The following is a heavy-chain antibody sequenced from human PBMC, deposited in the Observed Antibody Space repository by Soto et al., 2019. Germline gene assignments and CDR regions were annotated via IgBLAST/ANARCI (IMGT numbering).Heavy chain of an antibody. Sequence: QVQLVQSGAEVKKPGSSVKVSCKASGGTFSSYAISWVRQAPGQGLEWMGGVIPIFGTANYAQKFQGRVTMTADESTSTAYMELRSLRSEDTAVYYCAREVVVAATGWFDPWGQGTLVTVSS. J-gene: IGHJ5*02. CDR2: VIPIFGTA. V-gene: IGHV1-69*12. CDR1: GGTFSSYA. CDR3: AREVVVAATGWFDP. D-gene: IGHD2-15*01.